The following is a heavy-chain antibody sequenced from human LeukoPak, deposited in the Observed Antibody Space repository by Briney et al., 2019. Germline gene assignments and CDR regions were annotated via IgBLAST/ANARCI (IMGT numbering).Heavy chain of an antibody. CDR2: FDLADGET. CDR3: ATVSYYYDSSGYQGYFQH. Sequence: GASVKVSCKVSGYTLTELSIHGVRQAPGKGLEWMGGFDLADGETIYAQRFQGRVTMTEDTSTDTAYMELSSLRSEDAAVYYCATVSYYYDSSGYQGYFQHWGQGTLVTVSS. D-gene: IGHD3-22*01. V-gene: IGHV1-24*01. CDR1: GYTLTELS. J-gene: IGHJ1*01.